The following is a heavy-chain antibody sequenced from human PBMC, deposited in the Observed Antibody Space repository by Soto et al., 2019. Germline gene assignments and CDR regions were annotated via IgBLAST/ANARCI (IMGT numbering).Heavy chain of an antibody. CDR3: ARHGSN. CDR2: IYYSGIT. V-gene: IGHV4-39*01. Sequence: XETLSLTCTVSGVSISNSSYYWGWIRRPPGKGLEWIGTIYYSGITYYNPSLKSRVTISVDTSKNQFSLKLTSVTAADTAVYYCARHGSNWGQGTLVTVSS. J-gene: IGHJ4*02. CDR1: GVSISNSSYY.